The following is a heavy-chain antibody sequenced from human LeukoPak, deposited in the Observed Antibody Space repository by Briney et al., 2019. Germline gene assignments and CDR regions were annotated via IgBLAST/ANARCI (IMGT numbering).Heavy chain of an antibody. CDR1: GFTFTSYA. V-gene: IGHV3-23*01. J-gene: IGHJ4*02. CDR2: SSGSGGST. Sequence: GGSLRLSCAASGFTFTSYAISCGRRPPEKGCEGVSYSSGSGGSTYYAEAVKGRFTISRDNSKTTLYLQMNSLRAEDTAVYYCAASTYWGQGTLVTVSS. CDR3: AASTY.